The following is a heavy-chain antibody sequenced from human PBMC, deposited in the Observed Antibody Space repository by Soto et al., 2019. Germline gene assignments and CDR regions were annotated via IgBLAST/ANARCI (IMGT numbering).Heavy chain of an antibody. CDR1: GYTFTSYG. V-gene: IGHV1-18*01. J-gene: IGHJ4*02. CDR2: INTYDGNT. D-gene: IGHD6-13*01. Sequence: EASVKVSCKASGYTFTSYGINWVRQAPGQGLEWMGWINTYDGNTNHAQKFQGRVTMTTDTSTSTAYMELRSLSSDDTAVYYCAASQQFDYWGQGTLVTVSS. CDR3: AASQQFDY.